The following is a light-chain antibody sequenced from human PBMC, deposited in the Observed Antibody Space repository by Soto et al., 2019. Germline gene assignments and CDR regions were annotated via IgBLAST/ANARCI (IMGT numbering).Light chain of an antibody. J-gene: IGLJ1*01. CDR1: GSNIGRNT. CDR3: AAWDDSLNGYV. V-gene: IGLV1-44*01. CDR2: TTN. Sequence: QSVLNQPPSASGTPGQRVTISCSGSGSNIGRNTVNWYQQVPGTAPKLLIYTTNERPSGVPDRFSGSKSGTSASLAISGLQSEDEADYYCAAWDDSLNGYVFGTGTKVTVL.